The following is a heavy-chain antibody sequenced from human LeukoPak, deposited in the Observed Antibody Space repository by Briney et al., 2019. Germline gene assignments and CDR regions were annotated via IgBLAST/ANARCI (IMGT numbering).Heavy chain of an antibody. CDR1: GYTFASYD. CDR3: ASDYGGNYYFDY. D-gene: IGHD4-23*01. Sequence: ASVKVSCKASGYTFASYDINWVRQATGQGLEWMGWMNPNSGNTGYAQKFQGRVTMTRNTSISTAYMELSSLTSEDTAVYYCASDYGGNYYFDYWGQGTLVTVSS. V-gene: IGHV1-8*02. J-gene: IGHJ4*02. CDR2: MNPNSGNT.